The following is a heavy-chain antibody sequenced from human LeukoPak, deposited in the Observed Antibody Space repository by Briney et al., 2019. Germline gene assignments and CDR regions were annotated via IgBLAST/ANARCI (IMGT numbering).Heavy chain of an antibody. CDR2: IGSKTDGGTT. CDR1: GFTFSNAW. J-gene: IGHJ4*02. V-gene: IGHV3-15*04. Sequence: GGSLRLSCAASGFTFSNAWMSWVRQAPGKGLEWLGRIGSKTDGGTTDYAAPVKGRFSISRDDSKNTLYLQMNSLKTEDTAVYYCTTRAVAGSSPFWGQGTLVTVSS. CDR3: TTRAVAGSSPF. D-gene: IGHD6-19*01.